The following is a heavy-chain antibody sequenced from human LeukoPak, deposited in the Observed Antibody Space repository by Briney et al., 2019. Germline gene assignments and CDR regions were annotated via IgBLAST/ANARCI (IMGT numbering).Heavy chain of an antibody. Sequence: GGSLRLSCAASGFTFSSYSMNWVRQAPGKGLEWVSYISSSSSTIYYADSVKGRFTISRDNAKNSLYLQMNSLRAEDTAVYYCARDLGYCSSTSCYEISPDAFDIWGQGTMVTVSS. CDR2: ISSSSSTI. CDR3: ARDLGYCSSTSCYEISPDAFDI. V-gene: IGHV3-48*01. D-gene: IGHD2-2*01. CDR1: GFTFSSYS. J-gene: IGHJ3*02.